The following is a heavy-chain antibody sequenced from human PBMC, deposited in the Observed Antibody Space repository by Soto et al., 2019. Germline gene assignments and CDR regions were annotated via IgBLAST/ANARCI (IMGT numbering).Heavy chain of an antibody. CDR2: ISADGDTE. CDR1: GFTFSDNI. J-gene: IGHJ3*01. Sequence: PGGSLRLSCAASGFTFSDNILHWVRQAPGKGLEWLAFISADGDTEYYADSVKGRFTIFRDNSKNTLYLQMNSLRREDTSVYYCLGGIGYSYGYHAFDLWGQGTMVTVSS. D-gene: IGHD5-18*01. V-gene: IGHV3-30-3*01. CDR3: LGGIGYSYGYHAFDL.